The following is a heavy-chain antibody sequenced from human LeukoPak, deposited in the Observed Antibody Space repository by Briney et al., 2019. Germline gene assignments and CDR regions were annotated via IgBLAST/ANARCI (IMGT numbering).Heavy chain of an antibody. V-gene: IGHV4-59*01. Sequence: SKTLSLTCTVSGGSISSYYWSWIRQPPGKGLEWIGYIYYSGSTNYNPSLKSRVTISVDTSKNQFSLKLSSVTAADTAVYYCARITIFGYSYYYGMDVWGQGTTVTVSS. D-gene: IGHD3-3*01. CDR1: GGSISSYY. CDR3: ARITIFGYSYYYGMDV. J-gene: IGHJ6*02. CDR2: IYYSGST.